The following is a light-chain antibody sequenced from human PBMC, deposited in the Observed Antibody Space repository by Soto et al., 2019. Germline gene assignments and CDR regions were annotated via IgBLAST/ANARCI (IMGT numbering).Light chain of an antibody. CDR3: AAWDDSLVV. V-gene: IGLV1-47*01. CDR1: SSNIGSAY. Sequence: QSVLTQPPSASGTPGQTVTISCSGSSSNIGSAYIYWYQHLPGTAPKLLIYRNNQRPSGVPDRCSASKSGTSASLAISGLRSEDDADYYCAAWDDSLVVFGGGTKVTVL. CDR2: RNN. J-gene: IGLJ2*01.